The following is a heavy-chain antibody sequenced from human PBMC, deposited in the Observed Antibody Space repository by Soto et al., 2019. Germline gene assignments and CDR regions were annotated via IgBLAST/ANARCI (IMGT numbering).Heavy chain of an antibody. Sequence: SETLSLTCTVSGGYFGSFYWAWIRQPPGKGLEWIGYIYYSGSTNYNPSLKSRVTISVDTSKNQFSLKLTSVTAADTAVYYCAAAQGGIAVASSGQGTLVTGSS. V-gene: IGHV4-59*01. CDR1: GGYFGSFY. CDR3: AAAQGGIAVAS. J-gene: IGHJ5*02. D-gene: IGHD6-19*01. CDR2: IYYSGST.